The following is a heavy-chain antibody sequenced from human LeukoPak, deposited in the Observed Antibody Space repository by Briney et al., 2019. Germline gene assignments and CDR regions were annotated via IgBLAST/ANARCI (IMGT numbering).Heavy chain of an antibody. Sequence: GGSLRLSCVASGFTVSDYYMSWVRQAPGKGLEWVSLLYTDDTTIYADSVEGRFTISRDDSKNTIYLHMTTLRGEDTGVYYCARGGAFYWNPRYWGQGTLVTVSS. D-gene: IGHD1-1*01. CDR3: ARGGAFYWNPRY. CDR1: GFTVSDYY. V-gene: IGHV3-53*01. CDR2: LYTDDTT. J-gene: IGHJ4*02.